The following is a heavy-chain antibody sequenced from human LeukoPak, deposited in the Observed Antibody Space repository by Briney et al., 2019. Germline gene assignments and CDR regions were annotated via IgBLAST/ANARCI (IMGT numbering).Heavy chain of an antibody. Sequence: GVSVRLSCAASGFPFSNYAMTWVRQAPGKGLEGVSGISRGGDITYYADSVKGRFTVSRDNSMNTLYLQMHSLRAEDTALYYCAKDLGILGWHLDYWGKGTMVTVSS. J-gene: IGHJ4*02. D-gene: IGHD3-10*01. V-gene: IGHV3-23*01. CDR3: AKDLGILGWHLDY. CDR2: ISRGGDIT. CDR1: GFPFSNYA.